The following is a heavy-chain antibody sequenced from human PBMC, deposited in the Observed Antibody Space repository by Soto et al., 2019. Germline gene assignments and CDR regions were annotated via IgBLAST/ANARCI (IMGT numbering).Heavy chain of an antibody. J-gene: IGHJ4*02. CDR1: GGSISSGGYS. D-gene: IGHD3-10*01. Sequence: PSETLSLTCAVSGGSISSGGYSWSWIRQPPGKGLEWIGYIYHSGSTYYADSVKGRFTISRDNAKNSLYLQMNSLRAEDTAVYYCALLWFGELFYSPPMDYWGQGTLVTVSS. CDR2: IYHSGST. CDR3: ALLWFGELFYSPPMDY. V-gene: IGHV4-30-2*01.